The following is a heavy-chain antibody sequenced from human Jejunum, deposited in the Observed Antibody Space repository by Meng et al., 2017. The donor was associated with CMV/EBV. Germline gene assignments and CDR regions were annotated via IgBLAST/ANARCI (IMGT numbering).Heavy chain of an antibody. Sequence: EFSLSDYWMHWVRQAPGKGLVWVSRIDGAGRRTSFADSVEGRFTVSRDNARNTLYLQLNSLRAEDTAVYYCTRVIEDGTYGKFDQWGQGTLVTVSS. D-gene: IGHD1-26*01. J-gene: IGHJ4*02. CDR2: IDGAGRRT. CDR3: TRVIEDGTYGKFDQ. CDR1: EFSLSDYW. V-gene: IGHV3-74*01.